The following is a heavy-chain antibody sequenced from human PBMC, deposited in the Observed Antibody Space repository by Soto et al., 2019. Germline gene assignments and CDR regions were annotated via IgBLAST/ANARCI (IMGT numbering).Heavy chain of an antibody. J-gene: IGHJ6*02. D-gene: IGHD3-10*01. CDR1: GFTFNSYA. V-gene: IGHV3-23*01. CDR2: ISGSGGST. CDR3: AKDLWYGSGNNYGMGV. Sequence: GGSLRLSCAASGFTFNSYAMSWVRQAAGKGLEWVSAISGSGGSTYYADSVKGRFTISRDNSKNTLYLQMNSLRAEDTAVYYCAKDLWYGSGNNYGMGVWGQGTTVTVCS.